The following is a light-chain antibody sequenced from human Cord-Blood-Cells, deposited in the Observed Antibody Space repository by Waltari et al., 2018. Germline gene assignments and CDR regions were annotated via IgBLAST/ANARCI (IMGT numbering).Light chain of an antibody. CDR2: GAS. V-gene: IGKV3-15*01. CDR1: QSVSSN. J-gene: IGKJ2*03. Sequence: EIVMTQSPXTLSVSPGERATLSCRASQSVSSNLAWYQQKPGQAPRLLIYGASTRATGIPARFSGSGSGTEFTLTISSLQSEXFAVYYCQQYNNWPPYSFGQGTKLEIK. CDR3: QQYNNWPPYS.